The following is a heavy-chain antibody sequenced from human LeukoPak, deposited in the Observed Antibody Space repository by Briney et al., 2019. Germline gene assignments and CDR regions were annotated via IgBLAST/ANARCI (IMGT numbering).Heavy chain of an antibody. CDR1: GFTFSSYW. D-gene: IGHD3-22*01. CDR2: IKQDGSEK. Sequence: GGSLRLSCAASGFTFSSYWMSWVRQAPGKGLEWVANIKQDGSEKYYVDSVKGRFTISRDNAKNSLYLQMNSLRAEDTAAYYCARETEYYDSSGYDYWGQGTLVTVSS. V-gene: IGHV3-7*01. J-gene: IGHJ4*02. CDR3: ARETEYYDSSGYDY.